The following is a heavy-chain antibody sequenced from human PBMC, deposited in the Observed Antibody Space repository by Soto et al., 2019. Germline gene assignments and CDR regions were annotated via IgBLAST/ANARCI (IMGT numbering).Heavy chain of an antibody. V-gene: IGHV1-3*01. Sequence: ASVKVSCKASGYTFISYAIHWVRQAPGQRLEWMGWINAGNGNTKYSQKFQGRVTITRDASASTAYMELTSLRSEDTAVYYCARELQGLYYFDYWGQGTLVTVSS. CDR1: GYTFISYA. CDR3: ARELQGLYYFDY. J-gene: IGHJ4*02. D-gene: IGHD2-15*01. CDR2: INAGNGNT.